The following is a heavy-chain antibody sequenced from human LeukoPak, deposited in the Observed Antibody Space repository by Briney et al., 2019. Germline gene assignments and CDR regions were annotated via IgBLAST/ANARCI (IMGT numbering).Heavy chain of an antibody. Sequence: GGSLRLSCAASGSTFSSYEMNWVRQAPGKGLEWVSSISSSSSYIYYADSVKGRFTISRDNAKNSLYLQMNSLRAEDTAVYYCARDKIVGATHFDYWGQGTLVTVSS. CDR3: ARDKIVGATHFDY. V-gene: IGHV3-21*01. CDR1: GSTFSSYE. J-gene: IGHJ4*02. CDR2: ISSSSSYI. D-gene: IGHD1-26*01.